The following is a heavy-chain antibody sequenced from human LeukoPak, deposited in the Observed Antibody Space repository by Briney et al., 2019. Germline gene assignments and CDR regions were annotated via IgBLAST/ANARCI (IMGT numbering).Heavy chain of an antibody. CDR3: ARLSGDSSSWYYSDYYYGMDV. Sequence: GGSLRLSCAASGFTFDDYGMSWVRHAPGKGLEWVSGINWNGGSTGYADSVKDRFTISRDNAKNSLYLQMNSLRAEDTALYHCARLSGDSSSWYYSDYYYGMDVWGQGTTVTVSS. J-gene: IGHJ6*02. D-gene: IGHD6-13*01. CDR2: INWNGGST. V-gene: IGHV3-20*01. CDR1: GFTFDDYG.